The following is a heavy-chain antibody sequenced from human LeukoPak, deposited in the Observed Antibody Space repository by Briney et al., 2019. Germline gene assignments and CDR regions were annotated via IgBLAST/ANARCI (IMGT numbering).Heavy chain of an antibody. CDR1: GFSFSSYW. CDR2: IRYDGSNK. V-gene: IGHV3-30*02. J-gene: IGHJ4*02. CDR3: AKDMLPGIAAAGVDY. D-gene: IGHD6-13*01. Sequence: GGSLRLSCAASGFSFSSYWMSWVRQAPGKGLEWVAFIRYDGSNKYYADSVKGRFTISRDNSKNTLYLQMNSLRAEDTAVYYCAKDMLPGIAAAGVDYWGQGTLVTVSS.